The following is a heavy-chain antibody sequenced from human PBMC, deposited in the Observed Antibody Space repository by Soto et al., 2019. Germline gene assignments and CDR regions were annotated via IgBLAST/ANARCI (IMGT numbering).Heavy chain of an antibody. CDR3: TRRDSSVPFDF. Sequence: PGGSLILSCAAAGFYFSSYSMNWVRQAPGKGLEWVSSISSSASHINYADSVKGRFTISRDNAKNTLYLQMNSLRAEDTAVYYCTRRDSSVPFDFWGQGTLVTVSS. V-gene: IGHV3-21*01. CDR1: GFYFSSYS. CDR2: ISSSASHI. D-gene: IGHD6-19*01. J-gene: IGHJ4*02.